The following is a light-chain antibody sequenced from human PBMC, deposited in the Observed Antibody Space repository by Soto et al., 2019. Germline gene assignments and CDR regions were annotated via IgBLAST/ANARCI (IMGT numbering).Light chain of an antibody. J-gene: IGLJ3*02. Sequence: QSALTQPASVSGSPGQSIAISCTGTSSDVGAYNYVSWYHRHPGKAPKLLIYEVTNRPSGVSNRVSGSKSGNTASLTISGLHAEDDADYYCSSYTSGTTLLFGAGTKVTVL. CDR2: EVT. CDR1: SSDVGAYNY. CDR3: SSYTSGTTLL. V-gene: IGLV2-14*01.